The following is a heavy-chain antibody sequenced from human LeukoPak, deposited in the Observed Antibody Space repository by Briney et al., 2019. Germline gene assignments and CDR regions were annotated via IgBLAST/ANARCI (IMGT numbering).Heavy chain of an antibody. CDR2: LYDSVRT. CDR3: ATIKRGDIYGYFDF. V-gene: IGHV4-59*03. J-gene: IGHJ4*02. Sequence: SETLSLTCTVSGGFISSHYWSWLRQPPGTGLEWIAYLYDSVRTKDNPSLKGRVTLSADTPKNQHSRRLSSVTAADTAVYYCATIKRGDIYGYFDFWGQGILVTVSS. D-gene: IGHD5-18*01. CDR1: GGFISSHY.